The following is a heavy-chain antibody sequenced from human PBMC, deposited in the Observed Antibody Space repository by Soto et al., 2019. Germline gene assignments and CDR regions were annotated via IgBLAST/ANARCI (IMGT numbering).Heavy chain of an antibody. V-gene: IGHV4-59*01. Sequence: AETLSLTCTVSGGSINDFYWRWIQQPPGKGLEWIGYIYYSGSTDYKPSRKGRVTISVDTSKTQFSLKLRSVTAADTALYYCAKGSGNIRPYGMDVWGQGTTVTVSS. CDR1: GGSINDFY. CDR2: IYYSGST. CDR3: AKGSGNIRPYGMDV. J-gene: IGHJ6*02.